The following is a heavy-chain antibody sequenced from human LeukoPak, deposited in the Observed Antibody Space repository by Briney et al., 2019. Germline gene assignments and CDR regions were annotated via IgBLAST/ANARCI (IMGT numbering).Heavy chain of an antibody. CDR3: AKDPLGYCTSASCRYLDS. Sequence: GGSLRLSCAASGFTFSSYGMHWVRQAPGKGLEWMAFIWYDGSKTFHADSVKGRFTISRDNSKNTLYLQMNSLRAEDTAVFYCAKDPLGYCTSASCRYLDSWGQGTPVTVSS. CDR1: GFTFSSYG. D-gene: IGHD2-2*01. CDR2: IWYDGSKT. J-gene: IGHJ5*01. V-gene: IGHV3-30*02.